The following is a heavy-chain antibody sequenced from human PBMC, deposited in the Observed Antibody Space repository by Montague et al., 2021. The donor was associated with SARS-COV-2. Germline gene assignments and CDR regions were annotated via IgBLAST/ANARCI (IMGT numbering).Heavy chain of an antibody. V-gene: IGHV4-34*01. CDR1: GGSFSVYY. CDR2: INHSGST. Sequence: SETLSLTCAVYGGSFSVYYWSWIRQPPGKGLEWIGEINHSGSTNYNPSLKSRVTISSDTSKNQFSLKLNSVTAADTAVYFCLVVVPAMRPRSDYWGQGTLVTVSS. CDR3: LVVVPAMRPRSDY. D-gene: IGHD2-21*02. J-gene: IGHJ4*02.